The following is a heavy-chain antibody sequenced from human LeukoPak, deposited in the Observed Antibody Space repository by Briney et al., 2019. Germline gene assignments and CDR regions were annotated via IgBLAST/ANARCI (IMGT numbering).Heavy chain of an antibody. CDR2: FDPEDGET. V-gene: IGHV1-24*01. CDR1: GYTLTELS. CDR3: ATTIFGVVIPFDY. J-gene: IGHJ4*02. Sequence: GASVKVSCKVSGYTLTELSMHWVRQAPGKGLEWMGGFDPEDGETIYAQKFQGRVTMTEDTSTDTAYMELSSLRSEDTAAYYCATTIFGVVIPFDYWGQGTLVTVSS. D-gene: IGHD3-3*01.